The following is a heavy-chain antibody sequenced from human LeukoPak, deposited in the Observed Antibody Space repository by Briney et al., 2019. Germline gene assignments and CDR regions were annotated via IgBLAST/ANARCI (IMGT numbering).Heavy chain of an antibody. CDR2: ILNGGST. J-gene: IGHJ4*02. CDR3: ARGATSLSYFDS. Sequence: SETLSLTCTVSGGSISTYYWTWIRQPAGKGLEWIGRILNGGSTNYNPSLKSRVTISVDTSKNQFSLKLSSVTAADTAVYYCARGATSLSYFDSRGQGTLVTVSS. V-gene: IGHV4-4*07. CDR1: GGSISTYY. D-gene: IGHD2/OR15-2a*01.